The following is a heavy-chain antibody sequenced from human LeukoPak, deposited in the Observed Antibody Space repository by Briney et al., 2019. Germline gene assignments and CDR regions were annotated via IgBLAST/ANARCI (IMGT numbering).Heavy chain of an antibody. CDR2: INPNSGDT. Sequence: ASVKVSCKASGYIFTGYYIHWVRQAPGQGLEWMGWINPNSGDTNYAQKFQGRVTMTRDTSISTAYMELSRLRSDDTAVYYCARDFRGLRSMDVWGQGTTVTVSS. J-gene: IGHJ6*02. CDR3: ARDFRGLRSMDV. V-gene: IGHV1-2*02. CDR1: GYIFTGYY. D-gene: IGHD3-10*01.